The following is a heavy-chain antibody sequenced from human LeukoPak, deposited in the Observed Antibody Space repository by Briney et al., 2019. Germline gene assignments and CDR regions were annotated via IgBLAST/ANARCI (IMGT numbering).Heavy chain of an antibody. CDR1: GFTLTNYD. CDR3: VRDGEGVAISVNFWFDP. Sequence: EASVKVSCKASGFTLTNYDINWVRQAPGQGLEWMGWMSPINGNTGYARKFLGRVTMTRDTSISTAYMELRSLTSEDTAIYYCVRDGEGVAISVNFWFDPWGQGTLVTVSS. D-gene: IGHD3-10*01. J-gene: IGHJ5*02. CDR2: MSPINGNT. V-gene: IGHV1-8*01.